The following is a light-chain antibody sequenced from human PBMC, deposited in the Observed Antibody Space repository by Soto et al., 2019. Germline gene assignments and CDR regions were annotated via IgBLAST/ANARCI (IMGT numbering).Light chain of an antibody. CDR1: SRDVGGYNY. Sequence: QSALTQPPSASGSPGQSVTISCTGTSRDVGGYNYVSWYQQHPGKAPKLMIYEVSKRPSGVPDRFSGSKSGNTASLTVSGLQAKDEADYYCSSYAGSNVVFGGGTKLTVL. CDR2: EVS. CDR3: SSYAGSNVV. J-gene: IGLJ2*01. V-gene: IGLV2-8*01.